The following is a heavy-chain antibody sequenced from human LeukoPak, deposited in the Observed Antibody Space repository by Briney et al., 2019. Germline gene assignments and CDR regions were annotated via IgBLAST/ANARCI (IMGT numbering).Heavy chain of an antibody. V-gene: IGHV1-18*01. CDR2: ISAYNGNT. CDR3: ARNGVYYDSSGYYYNY. Sequence: ASVKVSCKASGYTFTSYGISWVRQAPGQGLEWMGWISAYNGNTNYAQKLQGRVTMTTDTSTSTAYMELRSLRSDDTAVYYCARNGVYYDSSGYYYNYWGQGTLVTVSS. CDR1: GYTFTSYG. J-gene: IGHJ4*02. D-gene: IGHD3-22*01.